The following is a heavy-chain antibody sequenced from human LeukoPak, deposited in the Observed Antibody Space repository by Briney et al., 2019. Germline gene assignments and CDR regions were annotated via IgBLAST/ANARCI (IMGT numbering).Heavy chain of an antibody. D-gene: IGHD4-17*01. CDR2: INHSGST. CDR3: ARLRVGKTTVTPAYYYYYMDV. V-gene: IGHV4-34*01. CDR1: GGSFSCYY. J-gene: IGHJ6*03. Sequence: SETLSLTCAVYGGSFSCYYWSWIRQPPGKGLEWIGEINHSGSTNYNPSLKSRVTISVDTSKNQFSLKLSSVTAADTAVYYCARLRVGKTTVTPAYYYYYMDVWGKGTTVTVSS.